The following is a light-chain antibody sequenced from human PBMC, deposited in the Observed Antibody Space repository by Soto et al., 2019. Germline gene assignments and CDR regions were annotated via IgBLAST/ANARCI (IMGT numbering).Light chain of an antibody. CDR3: QQYSSSPLT. CDR1: QSVLYSSNNRNY. Sequence: DIAMTQSPDSLAVSLGERATINCKSSQSVLYSSNNRNYLAWYQQRPGQPPKLLLYWASTRESGVPDRFSGSGSGTDFTLTISSLQAEDVAVYYCQQYSSSPLTFGGGTKVEIK. CDR2: WAS. J-gene: IGKJ4*01. V-gene: IGKV4-1*01.